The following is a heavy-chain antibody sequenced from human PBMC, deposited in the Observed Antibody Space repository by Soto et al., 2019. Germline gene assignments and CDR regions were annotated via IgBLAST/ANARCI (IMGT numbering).Heavy chain of an antibody. D-gene: IGHD2-15*01. J-gene: IGHJ6*03. CDR2: INHSGST. CDR3: ASKVVVTHYRAV. Sequence: SETLSLTCAVYGGSFSGYYWSWIRQPPGKGLEWIGEINHSGSTNYNPSLKSRVTISVDTSKNQFSLKLSSVTAADTAVYYWASKVVVTHYRAVWGKGTTVTVSS. CDR1: GGSFSGYY. V-gene: IGHV4-34*01.